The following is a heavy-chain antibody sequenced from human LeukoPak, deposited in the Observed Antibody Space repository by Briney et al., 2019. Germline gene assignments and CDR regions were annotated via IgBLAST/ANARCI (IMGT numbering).Heavy chain of an antibody. V-gene: IGHV1-69*04. CDR1: GGTFSSYA. D-gene: IGHD6-13*01. CDR2: IIPILGTA. J-gene: IGHJ4*02. Sequence: ASAKVSCKASGGTFSSYAISWVRQAPGQGLEWMGRIIPILGTATYAQKFQGRVTITADKSTSTAYMELSSLRSEDTAVYYCARGAQRGYSSSWPLLVDYWGQGTLVTVSS. CDR3: ARGAQRGYSSSWPLLVDY.